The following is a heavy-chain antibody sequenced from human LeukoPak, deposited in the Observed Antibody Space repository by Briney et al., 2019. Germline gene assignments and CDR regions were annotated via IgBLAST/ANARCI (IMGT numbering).Heavy chain of an antibody. CDR2: IYYSGST. Sequence: SETLSLTCTVPGGSISSYYWSWIRQPPGKGQEWIGYIYYSGSTNYNPSLKSRVTISVDTSKNQFSLKLSSVTAADTAVYYCASYSYYYDSSGYFDYWGQGTLVTVSS. J-gene: IGHJ4*02. CDR3: ASYSYYYDSSGYFDY. CDR1: GGSISSYY. V-gene: IGHV4-59*01. D-gene: IGHD3-22*01.